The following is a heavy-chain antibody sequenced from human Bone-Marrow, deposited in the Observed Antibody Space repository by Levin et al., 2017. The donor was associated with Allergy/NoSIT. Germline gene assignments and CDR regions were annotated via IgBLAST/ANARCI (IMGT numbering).Heavy chain of an antibody. Sequence: RSGGSLRLSCAPSGFVVKTNYLNWVRQAPGTGLEWVSIIYHGDTTYYADSVKGRFTVSSDRSKNTVYLQMNNLRAEDTAMYYCVRGTYGEPDKWGQGTLVTVS. D-gene: IGHD4-17*01. CDR3: VRGTYGEPDK. J-gene: IGHJ4*02. CDR2: IYHGDTT. V-gene: IGHV3-53*01. CDR1: GFVVKTNY.